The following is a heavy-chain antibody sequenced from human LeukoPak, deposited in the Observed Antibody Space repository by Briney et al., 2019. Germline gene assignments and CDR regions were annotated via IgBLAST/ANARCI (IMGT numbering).Heavy chain of an antibody. CDR2: IYYSGST. D-gene: IGHD3-22*01. J-gene: IGHJ4*02. CDR1: GGSISSGGYY. V-gene: IGHV4-31*03. Sequence: SETLSLTCTVSGGSISSGGYYWSWIRQHPGKGLEWIGYIYYSGSTYYNPSLKSRVTISVDTSKSQFSLKLSSVTAADTAVYYCARDNRDYYDSSGYYTLGDWGQGTLVTVSS. CDR3: ARDNRDYYDSSGYYTLGD.